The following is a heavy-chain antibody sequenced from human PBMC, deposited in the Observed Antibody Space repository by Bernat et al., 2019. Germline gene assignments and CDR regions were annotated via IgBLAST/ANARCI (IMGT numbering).Heavy chain of an antibody. CDR3: TTDPGVKGGYSGYDIDY. J-gene: IGHJ4*02. V-gene: IGHV3-15*01. CDR1: AFTFSNAW. CDR2: IRSKADGGTT. D-gene: IGHD5-12*01. Sequence: EVQLVESGGDLVKPGGSLRLSCATSAFTFSNAWMSWVRQAPGKGLEWVGLIRSKADGGTTDYGAPVKGRFAISRDDSKSTLYLQMTSLRTEDTAVYYCTTDPGVKGGYSGYDIDYWGQGTLVTVSS.